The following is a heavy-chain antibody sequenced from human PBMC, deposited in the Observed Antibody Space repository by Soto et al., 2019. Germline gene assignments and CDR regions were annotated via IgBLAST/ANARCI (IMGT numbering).Heavy chain of an antibody. V-gene: IGHV3-23*01. Sequence: GGSLRLSCAASGFTFSSYAMSWVRQAPGRGLEWVSAVSSSSDNTYYADSVKGRFTISRDNSKNTLYLQMNSLRAEDTAINYCAKAGYGSDVLWWFGPWGLGTLVTVSS. CDR1: GFTFSSYA. CDR3: AKAGYGSDVLWWFGP. D-gene: IGHD5-12*01. CDR2: VSSSSDNT. J-gene: IGHJ5*02.